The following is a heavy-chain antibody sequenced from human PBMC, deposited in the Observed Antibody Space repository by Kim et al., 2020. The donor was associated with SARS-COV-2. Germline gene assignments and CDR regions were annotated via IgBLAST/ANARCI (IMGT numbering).Heavy chain of an antibody. J-gene: IGHJ4*02. CDR2: ISYDGSNK. D-gene: IGHD4-17*01. CDR3: ARGWLHGDYFDY. V-gene: IGHV3-30*04. CDR1: GFTFSSYD. Sequence: GGSLRLSCAASGFTFSSYDMHWVRQAPGKGLEWVAVISYDGSNKYYAASVKGRFTISRDNSKNTLYLQMNSLRAEDTAVYYCARGWLHGDYFDYWGQGTLVTVSS.